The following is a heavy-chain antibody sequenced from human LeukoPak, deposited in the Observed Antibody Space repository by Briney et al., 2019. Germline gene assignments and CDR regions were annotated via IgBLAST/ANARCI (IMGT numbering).Heavy chain of an antibody. J-gene: IGHJ4*02. D-gene: IGHD6-19*01. CDR2: INGGGTST. V-gene: IGHV3-23*01. CDR1: GFPFTSYA. CDR3: ARDVPIAVAGLVGFIADY. Sequence: GGSLRLSCAASGFPFTSYAISCLRQAPGKGPQWVSVINGGGTSTDYAGSVKGRFTISRDNSKNTLYMQMNSLRAEDTAVYYCARDVPIAVAGLVGFIADYWGQGTLVTVSS.